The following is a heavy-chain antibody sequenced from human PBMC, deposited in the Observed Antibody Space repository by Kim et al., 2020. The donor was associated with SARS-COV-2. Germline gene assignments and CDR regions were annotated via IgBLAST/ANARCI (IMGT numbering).Heavy chain of an antibody. CDR3: AKEKITYYYDSSGYSFDY. J-gene: IGHJ4*02. V-gene: IGHV3-23*01. Sequence: KARFTISRDNSKNTLYLQMTRLRAEDTAVYYCAKEKITYYYDSSGYSFDYWGQGTLVTVSS. D-gene: IGHD3-22*01.